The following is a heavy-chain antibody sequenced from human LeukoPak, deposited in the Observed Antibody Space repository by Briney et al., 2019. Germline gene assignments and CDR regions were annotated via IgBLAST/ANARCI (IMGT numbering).Heavy chain of an antibody. Sequence: GASVKVSCKASGGTFSSYAISWVRQAPGQGLEWMGGIIPIFGTANYAQKFQGRVTITTDESTSTAYMELSSLRSEDTAVYYCAREGSYDFWSGRAFDIWGQGTMVTVSS. CDR3: AREGSYDFWSGRAFDI. CDR1: GGTFSSYA. D-gene: IGHD3-3*01. J-gene: IGHJ3*02. CDR2: IIPIFGTA. V-gene: IGHV1-69*05.